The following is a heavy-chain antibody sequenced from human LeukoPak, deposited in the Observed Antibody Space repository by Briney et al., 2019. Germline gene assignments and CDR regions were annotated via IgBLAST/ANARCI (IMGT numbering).Heavy chain of an antibody. CDR3: ARYLEGWFDP. Sequence: SETLSLTCTVSGASISPYYWSWIRQSPGSGLEWIGYIYYSGSTNYNPSLKSRVTISADTSKNQFFLKLNSVTAADTAVYYCARYLEGWFDPWGQGTLVTVSS. V-gene: IGHV4-59*01. D-gene: IGHD2/OR15-2a*01. CDR2: IYYSGST. J-gene: IGHJ5*02. CDR1: GASISPYY.